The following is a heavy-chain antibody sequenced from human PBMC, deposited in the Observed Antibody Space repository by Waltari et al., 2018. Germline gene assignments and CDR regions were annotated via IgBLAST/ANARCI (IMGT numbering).Heavy chain of an antibody. D-gene: IGHD6-6*01. CDR1: GFTFSSYE. J-gene: IGHJ6*02. V-gene: IGHV3-48*03. Sequence: EVQLVESGGGLVQPGGSLRLSCAASGFTFSSYEMNWVRQAPGKGVEWVSYISSSGSTIYYADSVKGRFTISRDNAKNSLYLQMNSLRAEDTAVYYCASIDEYSSSSYYYGMDVWGQGTTVTVSS. CDR3: ASIDEYSSSSYYYGMDV. CDR2: ISSSGSTI.